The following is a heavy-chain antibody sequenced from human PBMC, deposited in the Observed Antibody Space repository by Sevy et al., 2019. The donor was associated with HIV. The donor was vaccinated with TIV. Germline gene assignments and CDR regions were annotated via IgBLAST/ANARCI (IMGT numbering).Heavy chain of an antibody. D-gene: IGHD5-12*01. CDR3: ARDMGYDSNANHHYYVDL. J-gene: IGHJ2*01. CDR1: GFVFRDSY. V-gene: IGHV3-11*04. Sequence: GGSLRLSCAASGFVFRDSYMNWIRQAPGKGLESVAFISSSGTTISYADSVKGRFIISRDNAKRSLYLQMNSLRAEDTAVYYCARDMGYDSNANHHYYVDLWGRGTLVTVSS. CDR2: ISSSGTTI.